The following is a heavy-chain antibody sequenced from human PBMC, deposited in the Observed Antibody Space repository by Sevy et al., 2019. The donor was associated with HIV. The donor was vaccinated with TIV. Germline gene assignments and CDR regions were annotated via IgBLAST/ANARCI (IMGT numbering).Heavy chain of an antibody. V-gene: IGHV3-23*01. CDR1: GFSFSLYA. CDR3: AKEGTWYGRDYFDY. Sequence: GGSLRLSCVASGFSFSLYAMSWVRQAPGKGLVWVSAISGGGGSTYYADSVKGRFTISRDTSKNTLSLQMTSLRAEDTAVYYCAKEGTWYGRDYFDYWGQGTLVTVSS. J-gene: IGHJ4*02. CDR2: ISGGGGST. D-gene: IGHD6-13*01.